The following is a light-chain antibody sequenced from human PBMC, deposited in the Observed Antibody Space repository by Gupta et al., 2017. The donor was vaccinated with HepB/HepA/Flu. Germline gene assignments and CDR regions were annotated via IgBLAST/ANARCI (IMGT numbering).Light chain of an antibody. J-gene: IGKJ2*01. Sequence: TLSASVGDRVTITCRASHNINPWLAWYQHRPGKAPKLLMCQASILQSGVPSRFSGSGSGTQFTLTITSLQPDDSATYYCQQYGYYRSFGQGTRLEIK. CDR3: QQYGYYRS. V-gene: IGKV1-5*03. CDR1: HNINPW. CDR2: QAS.